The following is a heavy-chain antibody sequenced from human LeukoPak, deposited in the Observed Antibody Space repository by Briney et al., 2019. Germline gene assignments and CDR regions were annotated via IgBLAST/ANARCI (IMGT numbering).Heavy chain of an antibody. CDR2: ISSTSTYM. Sequence: GGSLRLSCAASGFTFSYYNMTWVRQAPGKGLEWVSSISSTSTYMYSADSVKGRFAVSRDNAKNLLFLQMNSLRVEDTAVYYCARAYGSGSYTPGYWGQGTLVTVSS. CDR1: GFTFSYYN. J-gene: IGHJ4*02. D-gene: IGHD3-10*01. CDR3: ARAYGSGSYTPGY. V-gene: IGHV3-21*01.